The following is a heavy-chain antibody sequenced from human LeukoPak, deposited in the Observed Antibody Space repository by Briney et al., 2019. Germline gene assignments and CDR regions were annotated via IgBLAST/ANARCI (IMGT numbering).Heavy chain of an antibody. CDR1: GFTFSSYA. Sequence: GGSLRLSCAASGFTFSSYAMSWVRQAPGKGLEWVSAISGSGDNTYYADSVKGRFTISRDNSKNTLYLQMNSLRAEDTAVYYCAKLTRPRETVDYWGQGTLVTVSS. CDR2: ISGSGDNT. V-gene: IGHV3-23*01. J-gene: IGHJ4*02. D-gene: IGHD1-1*01. CDR3: AKLTRPRETVDY.